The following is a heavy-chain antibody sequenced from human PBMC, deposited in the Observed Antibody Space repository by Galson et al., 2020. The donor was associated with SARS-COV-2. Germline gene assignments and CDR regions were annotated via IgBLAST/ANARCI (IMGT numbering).Heavy chain of an antibody. Sequence: SWDGGSTYYADSVRGRFTISRDNIKNSLYLQMNSLKPEDSGLYFCVKGHGPRTNEFDYWGQGTLVTVSS. CDR2: SWDGGST. J-gene: IGHJ4*02. V-gene: IGHV3-43D*03. CDR3: VKGHGPRTNEFDY. D-gene: IGHD2-8*01.